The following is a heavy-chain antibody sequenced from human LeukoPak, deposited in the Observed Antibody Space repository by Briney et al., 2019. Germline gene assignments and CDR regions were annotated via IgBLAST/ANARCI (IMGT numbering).Heavy chain of an antibody. Sequence: ASVKVSCKASGYTFTSYGISWVRQAPGQGLEWMGWISAYNGNTNYAQKLQGRVTMTTDTSTSTAYMELRSLRSDDTAVYYCARSESNSSQGGWFDPWGQGTLVTVSS. J-gene: IGHJ5*02. V-gene: IGHV1-18*01. D-gene: IGHD6-13*01. CDR1: GYTFTSYG. CDR2: ISAYNGNT. CDR3: ARSESNSSQGGWFDP.